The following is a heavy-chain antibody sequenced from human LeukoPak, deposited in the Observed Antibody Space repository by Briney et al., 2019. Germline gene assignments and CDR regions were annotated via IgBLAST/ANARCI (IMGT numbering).Heavy chain of an antibody. Sequence: KPSETLSLTCAVYGGSFSGYYWSWIRQPPGKGLGWIGEINHSGSTNYNPSLKSRVTISVDTSKNQFSLKLSSVTAADTAVYYCARVPAAAGAWFDPWGQGTLVTVSS. J-gene: IGHJ5*02. V-gene: IGHV4-34*01. CDR3: ARVPAAAGAWFDP. CDR2: INHSGST. D-gene: IGHD2-2*01. CDR1: GGSFSGYY.